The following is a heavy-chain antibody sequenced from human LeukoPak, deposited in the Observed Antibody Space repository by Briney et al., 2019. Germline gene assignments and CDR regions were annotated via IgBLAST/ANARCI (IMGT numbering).Heavy chain of an antibody. D-gene: IGHD3-10*01. CDR2: IKSKTDGATK. Sequence: GGSLRLSCAASGFTFSNAWMSWVRQAPGKGLEWVGRIKSKTDGATKDYAAPVKGRFTISRDDSKNTLYLQMNSLRAEDTAVYYCARPNYYGSGTYYPDYWGQGTLVTVSS. V-gene: IGHV3-15*05. CDR3: ARPNYYGSGTYYPDY. J-gene: IGHJ4*02. CDR1: GFTFSNAW.